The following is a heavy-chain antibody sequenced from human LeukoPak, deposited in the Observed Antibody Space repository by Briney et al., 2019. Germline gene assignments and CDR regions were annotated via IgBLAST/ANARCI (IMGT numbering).Heavy chain of an antibody. Sequence: GESLKISCKGSGYSFTSYWIGWVRQMPGKGLEWMGIIYPGDSDTRYSPSFQGQVTISADKSISTAYLQWSSLRSEDTAVYYCARDHDYGGNGDYWGQGTLVTVSS. CDR3: ARDHDYGGNGDY. V-gene: IGHV5-51*01. J-gene: IGHJ4*02. CDR1: GYSFTSYW. CDR2: IYPGDSDT. D-gene: IGHD4-23*01.